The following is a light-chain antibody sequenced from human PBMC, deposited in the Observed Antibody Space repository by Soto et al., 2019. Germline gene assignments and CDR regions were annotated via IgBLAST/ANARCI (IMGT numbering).Light chain of an antibody. V-gene: IGKV3-11*01. Sequence: EIVLTQSPATLSLSPGERATLSCRASQTVGRSLAWYQQKPGQAPRLLISDASNSATGIPARFSGSGSGTDFTLTIISLDSEDFAIYYCQQRYSWPLTFGQGTRLE. CDR3: QQRYSWPLT. CDR1: QTVGRS. J-gene: IGKJ5*01. CDR2: DAS.